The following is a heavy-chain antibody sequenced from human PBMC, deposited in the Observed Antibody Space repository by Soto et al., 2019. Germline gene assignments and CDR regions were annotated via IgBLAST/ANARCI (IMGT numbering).Heavy chain of an antibody. CDR2: IYYSGST. CDR1: GGSIRSGGYY. V-gene: IGHV4-31*03. J-gene: IGHJ5*02. D-gene: IGHD3-16*01. CDR3: ASRMITFGGVILT. Sequence: QVQLQESGPGLVKPSQTLSLTCTVSGGSIRSGGYYWSWIRQHTGKGLEWIGYIYYSGSTYYNPSLKRRVTISIHTSKNQFSLKLSSVTAADTAVYYCASRMITFGGVILTWGQGTLVTVSS.